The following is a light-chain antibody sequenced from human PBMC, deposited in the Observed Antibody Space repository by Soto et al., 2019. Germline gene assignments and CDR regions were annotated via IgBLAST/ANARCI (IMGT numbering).Light chain of an antibody. V-gene: IGLV1-40*01. J-gene: IGLJ2*01. Sequence: QSVLTQPPSVSGAPGQRVTISCNGSSSNIGAGFDVHWYQQFPGTAPKLLIYGDTIRPSGVPDRFSGSKSGTSASLAITGLQAEDEADYYCQSFWLFGGGTKLIVL. CDR3: QSFWL. CDR2: GDT. CDR1: SSNIGAGFD.